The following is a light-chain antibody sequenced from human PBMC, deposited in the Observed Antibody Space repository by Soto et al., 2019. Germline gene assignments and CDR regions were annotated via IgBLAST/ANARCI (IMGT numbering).Light chain of an antibody. J-gene: IGKJ4*01. CDR2: DAS. V-gene: IGKV3-11*01. Sequence: EIVLTQSPATLSLSPGERATLSCRASQSVSSYFAWYQQKPGQAPRLLIYDASNRATGIPARFSGSGSGTDFTLTISSLEPEDFAVYYCKQRSNWTLTFGGGTNVEIK. CDR1: QSVSSY. CDR3: KQRSNWTLT.